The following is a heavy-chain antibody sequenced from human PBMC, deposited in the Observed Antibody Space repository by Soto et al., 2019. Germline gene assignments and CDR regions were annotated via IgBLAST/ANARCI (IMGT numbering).Heavy chain of an antibody. D-gene: IGHD2-8*01. Sequence: QVQLVQSGAEVKKPGASVKVSCKASGYTFTSYAMHWVRQAPGQRLEWMGWINAGNGNTKYSQKFQGRVTITRDTSASTAYMDLSSLRSEDTAVYYCARDLPYCTNGVCSPNWFDPWGKGTLVTVSS. J-gene: IGHJ5*02. CDR2: INAGNGNT. CDR3: ARDLPYCTNGVCSPNWFDP. V-gene: IGHV1-3*01. CDR1: GYTFTSYA.